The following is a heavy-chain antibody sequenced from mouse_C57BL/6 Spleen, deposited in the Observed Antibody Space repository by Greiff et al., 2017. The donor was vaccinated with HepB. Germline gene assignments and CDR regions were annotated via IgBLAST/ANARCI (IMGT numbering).Heavy chain of an antibody. CDR2: IYPGDGDT. CDR1: GYAFSSSW. J-gene: IGHJ4*01. D-gene: IGHD2-5*01. V-gene: IGHV1-82*01. Sequence: QVQLQQSGPELVKPGASVKISCKASGYAFSSSWMNWVKQRPGKGLEWIGRIYPGDGDTNYNGKFKGKATLTADKSSSTAYMQLSSLTSEDSAVYFCAEAYYSNYEGGAMDYWGQGTSVTVSS. CDR3: AEAYYSNYEGGAMDY.